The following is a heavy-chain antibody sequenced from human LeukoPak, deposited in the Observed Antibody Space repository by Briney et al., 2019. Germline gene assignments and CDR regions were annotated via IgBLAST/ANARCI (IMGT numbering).Heavy chain of an antibody. CDR1: GGSFSGYY. J-gene: IGHJ4*02. V-gene: IGHV4-34*01. CDR3: ARLVGATGGY. Sequence: SETLSLTCAVYGGSFSGYYSSWIRQPPGKGLEWIGEINHSGSTNYNPSLKSRVTISVDTSKNQFSLKLSSVTAADTAVYYCARLVGATGGYWGQGTLVTVSS. CDR2: INHSGST. D-gene: IGHD1-26*01.